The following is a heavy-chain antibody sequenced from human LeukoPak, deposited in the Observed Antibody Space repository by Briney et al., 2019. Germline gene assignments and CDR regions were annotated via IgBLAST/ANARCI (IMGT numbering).Heavy chain of an antibody. D-gene: IGHD6-6*01. J-gene: IGHJ6*02. V-gene: IGHV1-69*13. CDR3: ARGYSSSSIGYYYYGMDV. CDR1: GGTFSSYA. Sequence: SVKVSCKASGGTFSSYAISWVRQAPGQGLEWMGGIIPIFGTANYAQKFQGRVTITADESTSTAYMELSSLRSEDTAVYYCARGYSSSSIGYYYYGMDVWGQGTTVTVSS. CDR2: IIPIFGTA.